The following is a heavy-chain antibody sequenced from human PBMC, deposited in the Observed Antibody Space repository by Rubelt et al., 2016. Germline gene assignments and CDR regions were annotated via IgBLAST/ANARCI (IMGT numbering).Heavy chain of an antibody. CDR1: GYTFTGYY. J-gene: IGHJ5*02. V-gene: IGHV1-69*06. D-gene: IGHD5-12*01. Sequence: QVQLVQSGAEVKKPGASVKVSCKASGYTFTGYYMHWVRQAPGQGLEWMGGIIPIFGTANYDQKFPGRVTITADKSTSTAYMELSSLRSEDTAVYYCARATGLRKFDPWGQGTLVTVSS. CDR2: IIPIFGTA. CDR3: ARATGLRKFDP.